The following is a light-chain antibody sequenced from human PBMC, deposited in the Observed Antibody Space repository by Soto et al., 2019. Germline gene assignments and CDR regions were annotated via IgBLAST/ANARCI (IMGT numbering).Light chain of an antibody. CDR2: DVT. J-gene: IGLJ3*02. V-gene: IGLV2-14*03. CDR3: SSYTTINTVVV. Sequence: QSALTQPASVSGSPGQSITFSCTGTSSDIGAYNYVSWYQHHPGKAPKLLIYDVTDRPSGVSDRFSGSKSGTTASLTISGLQAEDEADYFCSSYTTINTVVVFGGATKVTVL. CDR1: SSDIGAYNY.